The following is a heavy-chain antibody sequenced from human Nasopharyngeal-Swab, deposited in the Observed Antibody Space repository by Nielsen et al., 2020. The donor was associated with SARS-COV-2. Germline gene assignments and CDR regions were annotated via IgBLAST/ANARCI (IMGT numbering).Heavy chain of an antibody. CDR2: IYYSGST. CDR3: VGIVVVPAAISD. J-gene: IGHJ4*02. D-gene: IGHD2-2*02. Sequence: SETLSLTCTVSGGSIRSSSYYWGWIRQPPGKGLEWIGSIYYSGSTYYNPSLKSRVTISVDTSKNQFSLRLSSVTAADTAVYYCVGIVVVPAAISDWGQGTLVTVSS. CDR1: GGSIRSSSYY. V-gene: IGHV4-39*01.